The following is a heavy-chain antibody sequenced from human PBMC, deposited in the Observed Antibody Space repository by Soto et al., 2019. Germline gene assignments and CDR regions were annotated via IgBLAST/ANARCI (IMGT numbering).Heavy chain of an antibody. J-gene: IGHJ6*02. V-gene: IGHV1-69*13. CDR2: IIPIFGTA. Sequence: SVKVSCKASGGTFISYAISWVRQAPGQGLEWMGGIIPIFGTANYAQKFQGRVTITADESTSTAYMELSSLRSEDTAVYYCATRRINMVRGASYYYYYGMDVWGQGTTVTVSS. CDR3: ATRRINMVRGASYYYYYGMDV. D-gene: IGHD3-10*01. CDR1: GGTFISYA.